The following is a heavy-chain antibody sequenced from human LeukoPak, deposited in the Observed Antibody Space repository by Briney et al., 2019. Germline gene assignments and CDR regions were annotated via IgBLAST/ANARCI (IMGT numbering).Heavy chain of an antibody. CDR2: INPSGGST. CDR1: GYTFTSYY. CDR3: ARGGYYDILVNDYYYYYGMDV. Sequence: GASVKVSCKASGYTFTSYYIHWVRQAPGQGLEWMGIINPSGGSTSYAQKFQGRVTMTRDTSTSTVYMELSSLRSEDTAVYYCARGGYYDILVNDYYYYYGMDVWGQGTTVTVSS. D-gene: IGHD3-9*01. J-gene: IGHJ6*02. V-gene: IGHV1-46*01.